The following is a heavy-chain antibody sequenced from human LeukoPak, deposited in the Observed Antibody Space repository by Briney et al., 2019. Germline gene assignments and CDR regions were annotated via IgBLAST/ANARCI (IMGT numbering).Heavy chain of an antibody. V-gene: IGHV1-18*01. Sequence: GASVKVSCKASGYTLTTYGITWVRQAPGQGLEWMGWISGYNGNTNYAQKFQGRVTVTTDTSTNTAHMELRSPKSDDTAVYYCASGSITMIRGVSYHYYGMDVWGQGTTVTVSS. D-gene: IGHD3-10*01. J-gene: IGHJ6*02. CDR3: ASGSITMIRGVSYHYYGMDV. CDR2: ISGYNGNT. CDR1: GYTLTTYG.